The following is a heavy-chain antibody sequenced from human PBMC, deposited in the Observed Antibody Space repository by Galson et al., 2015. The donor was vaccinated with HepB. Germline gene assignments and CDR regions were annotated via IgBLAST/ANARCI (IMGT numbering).Heavy chain of an antibody. CDR2: ISSSTTTI. CDR3: ASYSSGYYPFTFEY. V-gene: IGHV3-48*04. D-gene: IGHD3-22*01. Sequence: SLRLSCAASGFTFGSYSMNWVRQAPGKGLEWVSYISSSTTTIYHTDSVQGRFIISRDNAKNSVYLQMNSLRAEDTAVYYCASYSSGYYPFTFEYWGQGTLVTVSS. J-gene: IGHJ4*02. CDR1: GFTFGSYS.